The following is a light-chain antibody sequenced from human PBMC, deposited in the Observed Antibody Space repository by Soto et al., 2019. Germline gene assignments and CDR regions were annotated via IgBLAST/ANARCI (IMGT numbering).Light chain of an antibody. Sequence: QPVLTQPPSVSGAPGQKVTISCTGSSSDIGAGFAVQWYQQLPGTAPKLLIYGNSNRPSGVPDRFSGSKSGTSASLAITGLQAEDEADYYCQSYRVFGGGTKLTVL. CDR1: SSDIGAGFA. J-gene: IGLJ3*02. CDR2: GNS. V-gene: IGLV1-40*01. CDR3: QSYRV.